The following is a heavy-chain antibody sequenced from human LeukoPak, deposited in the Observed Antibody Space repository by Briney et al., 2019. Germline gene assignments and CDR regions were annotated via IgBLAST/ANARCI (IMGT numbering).Heavy chain of an antibody. CDR1: GFTFSSYS. V-gene: IGHV3-48*04. Sequence: GGSLRLSCAASGFTFSSYSMNWVRQAPGKGLEWVSYISSSGSTIYYADSVKGRFTISRDNAKNSLYLQMNSLRAEDTAVYYCARGLKYQLRGLYFQHWGQGTLVTVSS. CDR2: ISSSGSTI. CDR3: ARGLKYQLRGLYFQH. D-gene: IGHD2-2*01. J-gene: IGHJ1*01.